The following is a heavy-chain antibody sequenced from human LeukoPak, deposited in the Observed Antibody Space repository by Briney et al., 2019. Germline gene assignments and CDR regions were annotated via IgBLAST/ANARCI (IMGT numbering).Heavy chain of an antibody. CDR1: GASISSYY. J-gene: IGHJ4*02. CDR3: ARVYDYGDPLFDY. Sequence: PSETLSLTCTVSGASISSYYWSWIRQPPGKGLEWIGYIYYSGSTKYNPSLKSRVTISVDTSKNQFSLKLSSVTAADTAVYYCARVYDYGDPLFDYWGQGTLVTVSS. V-gene: IGHV4-59*12. CDR2: IYYSGST. D-gene: IGHD4-17*01.